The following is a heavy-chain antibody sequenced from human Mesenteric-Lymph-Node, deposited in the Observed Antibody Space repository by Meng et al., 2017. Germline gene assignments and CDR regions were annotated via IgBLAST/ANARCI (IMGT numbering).Heavy chain of an antibody. Sequence: GESLKISCAASGFTFDDYTMHWVRQAPGKGLEWVSLISWDGGSTYYADSVKGRFTISRDNSKNSLYLQMNSLRTEDTALYYCAKESCSGGSCYHFGYWGQGTLVTVSS. D-gene: IGHD2-15*01. CDR1: GFTFDDYT. V-gene: IGHV3-43*01. CDR3: AKESCSGGSCYHFGY. CDR2: ISWDGGST. J-gene: IGHJ4*02.